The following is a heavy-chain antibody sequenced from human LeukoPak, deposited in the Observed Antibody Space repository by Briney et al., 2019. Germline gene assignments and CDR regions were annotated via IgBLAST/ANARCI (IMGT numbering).Heavy chain of an antibody. V-gene: IGHV4-61*02. CDR3: ARDTGYCSSTSCYRWFDP. Sequence: SQTLSLTCTVSGGSISSGSYYWSWIRQPAGKGLEWIGRIYTSGSTNYNPSLKCRVTISVDTSKNQFPLKLSSVTAADTAVYYCARDTGYCSSTSCYRWFDPWGQGTLVTVSS. D-gene: IGHD2-2*01. CDR1: GGSISSGSYY. CDR2: IYTSGST. J-gene: IGHJ5*02.